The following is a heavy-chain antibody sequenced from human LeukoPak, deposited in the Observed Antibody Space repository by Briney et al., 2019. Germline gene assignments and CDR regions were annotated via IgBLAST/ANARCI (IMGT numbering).Heavy chain of an antibody. CDR3: ARNYPGDY. D-gene: IGHD5-24*01. J-gene: IGHJ4*02. CDR2: ICSGGST. V-gene: IGHV3-53*01. Sequence: GGSLRLSCAASGFTVSSNCMSWVRQAPGKGLEWVSVICSGGSTYYADSVKGRLTISRDNSKNTLYLQMNSLRAEDTAVYYCARNYPGDYWGQGTLVTVSS. CDR1: GFTVSSNC.